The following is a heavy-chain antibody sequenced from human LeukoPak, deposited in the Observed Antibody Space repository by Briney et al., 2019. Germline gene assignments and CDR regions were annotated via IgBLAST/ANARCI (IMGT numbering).Heavy chain of an antibody. CDR3: ARVGSVLLWFGESSNWFDP. CDR1: GYTFTSYG. CDR2: ISAYNGNT. V-gene: IGHV1-18*01. J-gene: IGHJ5*02. Sequence: ASVKVSCKASGYTFTSYGISWVRQAPGQGLEWMGWISAYNGNTSYAQKLQGRVTMTTDTSTSTAYMELRSLRSDDTAVYYCARVGSVLLWFGESSNWFDPWGQGTLVTVSS. D-gene: IGHD3-10*01.